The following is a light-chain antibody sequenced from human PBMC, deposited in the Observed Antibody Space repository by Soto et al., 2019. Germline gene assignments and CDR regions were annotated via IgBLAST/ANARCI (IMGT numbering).Light chain of an antibody. Sequence: EIVLTQSPGTLSLSPGERATLSCRASQSVSSSYLAWYQQKPGQTPRLLIYGASNRATGIPDRFSGSGSGTDFTLTISRLEPEDFAVYYCQQYGSPLTVGGGTKVEIK. J-gene: IGKJ4*01. CDR3: QQYGSPLT. V-gene: IGKV3-20*01. CDR2: GAS. CDR1: QSVSSSY.